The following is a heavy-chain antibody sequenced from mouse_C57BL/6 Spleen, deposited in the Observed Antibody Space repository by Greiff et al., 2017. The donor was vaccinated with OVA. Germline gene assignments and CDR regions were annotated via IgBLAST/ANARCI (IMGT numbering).Heavy chain of an antibody. CDR1: GYTFTDYE. CDR3: TGATAVGFDD. D-gene: IGHD1-1*01. J-gene: IGHJ2*01. CDR2: IDPGTGGT. V-gene: IGHV1-15*01. Sequence: VQLQQSGAELVRPGASVKLSCKASGYTFTDYEMNWVKQTPVHGLEWIGAIDPGTGGTAYNQKFKGKATLTADKSSSTAYMKLSSLTSEDSAVYYSTGATAVGFDDWGQGTTVTVSS.